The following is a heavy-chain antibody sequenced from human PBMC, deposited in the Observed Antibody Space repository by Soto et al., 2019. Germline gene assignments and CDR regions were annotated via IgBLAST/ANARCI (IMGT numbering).Heavy chain of an antibody. Sequence: GASVKVSCKASGYTFISYAIHWVRQAPGQRPEWMGWIKAGNGDTEYSQKFQGRVTITRDTSATTAYMELSSLRSEDTAVYYCARGRSWETKTLAGTGYWGQGALVTVSS. V-gene: IGHV1-3*01. CDR1: GYTFISYA. J-gene: IGHJ4*02. CDR3: ARGRSWETKTLAGTGY. CDR2: IKAGNGDT. D-gene: IGHD1-1*01.